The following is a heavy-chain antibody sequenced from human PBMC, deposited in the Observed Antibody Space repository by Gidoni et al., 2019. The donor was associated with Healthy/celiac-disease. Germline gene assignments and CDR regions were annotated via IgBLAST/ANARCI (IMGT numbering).Heavy chain of an antibody. CDR3: ARSGGSGSYGHDY. V-gene: IGHV3-48*02. CDR2: ISSSSSTI. D-gene: IGHD3-10*01. J-gene: IGHJ4*02. Sequence: EVHLVESGGGLVQPGGSLRLSFAASGFTFSSYSMNWVRQAPGKGLEWVSYISSSSSTIYYADAGKGRFTISRDNAKNSLYLQMNSLRDEDTAVYYCARSGGSGSYGHDYWGQGTLVTVSS. CDR1: GFTFSSYS.